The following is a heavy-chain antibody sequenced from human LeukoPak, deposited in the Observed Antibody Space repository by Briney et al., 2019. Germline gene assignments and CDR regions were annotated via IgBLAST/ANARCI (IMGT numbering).Heavy chain of an antibody. D-gene: IGHD2-2*01. J-gene: IGHJ4*02. CDR1: GYTFTNYG. CDR3: ARQRIEVPTALVDY. CDR2: INTYNYNT. Sequence: ASVKVSCKASGYTFTNYGISWVRPAPGQGLEWMGWINTYNYNTNYAQKLQGRVAMTTDTSSSTAYMELRSLRSDDTAVYYCARQRIEVPTALVDYWGQGTLVTVSS. V-gene: IGHV1-18*04.